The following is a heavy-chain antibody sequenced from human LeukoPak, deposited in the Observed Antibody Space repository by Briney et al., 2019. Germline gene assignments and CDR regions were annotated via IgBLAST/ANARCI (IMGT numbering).Heavy chain of an antibody. CDR2: TGGSGGST. CDR3: ARAQIPAAIPYYFDY. V-gene: IGHV3-23*01. J-gene: IGHJ4*02. D-gene: IGHD2-2*01. Sequence: GGSLRLSCAASGFTFSDYYMSWIRQAPGKGLKWVSTTGGSGGSTHYADSVRGRFTLSRDNSKNTLYLQMNSLRAEDTAVYYCARAQIPAAIPYYFDYWGQGTLVTVSS. CDR1: GFTFSDYY.